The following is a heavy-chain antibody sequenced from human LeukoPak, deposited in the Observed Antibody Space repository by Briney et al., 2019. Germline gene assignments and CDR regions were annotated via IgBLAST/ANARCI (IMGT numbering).Heavy chain of an antibody. Sequence: SETLSLTCAVYGGSFSGYYWSWIRQPPGKGLEWIGEINHSGSTNYNPSLKSRVTISVDTSKNQFSLKLSSVTAADTAVYYCARLRYYDSSGYLEGADDAFGIWGQGTMVTVSS. CDR3: ARLRYYDSSGYLEGADDAFGI. J-gene: IGHJ3*02. V-gene: IGHV4-34*01. CDR2: INHSGST. D-gene: IGHD3-22*01. CDR1: GGSFSGYY.